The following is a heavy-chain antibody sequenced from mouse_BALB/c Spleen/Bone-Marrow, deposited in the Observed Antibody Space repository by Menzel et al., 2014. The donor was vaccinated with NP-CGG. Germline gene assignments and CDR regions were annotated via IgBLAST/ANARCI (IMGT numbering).Heavy chain of an antibody. V-gene: IGHV2-2*02. Sequence: VKLVESGPGLVQPSQSLSITCTVSGFSLTNYGVHWVRQSPGKGLEWLGVIWTGGSTDYNAAFISRLSISEDNSKSQVFFKMNSLQANDTAIYYCARRYDASYALDYWGQGTSVTVSS. J-gene: IGHJ4*01. CDR2: IWTGGST. D-gene: IGHD2-14*01. CDR3: ARRYDASYALDY. CDR1: GFSLTNYG.